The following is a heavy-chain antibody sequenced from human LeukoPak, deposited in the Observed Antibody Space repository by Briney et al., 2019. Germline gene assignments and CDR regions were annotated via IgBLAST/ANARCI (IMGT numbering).Heavy chain of an antibody. J-gene: IGHJ6*02. D-gene: IGHD3-9*01. CDR1: GYTFTSYG. V-gene: IGHV1-18*01. CDR3: ARDRSANYDILTGQDYYYYYGMDV. CDR2: ISAYNGNT. Sequence: ASVKVSCKASGYTFTSYGISWVRQAPGRGLEWMGWISAYNGNTNYAQKLQGRVTMTTDTSTSTAYMELRSLRSDDTAVYYCARDRSANYDILTGQDYYYYYGMDVWGQGTTVTVSS.